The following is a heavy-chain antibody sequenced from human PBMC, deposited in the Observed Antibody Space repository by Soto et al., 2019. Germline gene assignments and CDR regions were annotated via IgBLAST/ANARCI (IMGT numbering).Heavy chain of an antibody. CDR3: ARSTMVRGVIHWFDP. J-gene: IGHJ5*02. Sequence: SETLSLTCAVSGYSISSGCYWGWIRQPPGKGLEWIGSIYHSGSTYYNPSLKSRVTISVDTSKNQFSLKLSSVTAADTAVYYCARSTMVRGVIHWFDPWGQGTMVTV. D-gene: IGHD3-10*01. CDR2: IYHSGST. V-gene: IGHV4-38-2*01. CDR1: GYSISSGCY.